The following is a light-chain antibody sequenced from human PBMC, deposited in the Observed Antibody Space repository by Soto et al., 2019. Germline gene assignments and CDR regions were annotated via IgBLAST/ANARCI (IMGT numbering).Light chain of an antibody. CDR2: EVT. Sequence: QLVLTQPPSASGSLGQSVTISCTGTSSDVGGYNYVSWHQQHPGKAPKVMIYEVTKRPPGVPDRFSGSKSGNTASLTVSGLQAEDEADYYCSSFAGGGNPVLLGGGTKLTVL. CDR1: SSDVGGYNY. J-gene: IGLJ2*01. CDR3: SSFAGGGNPVL. V-gene: IGLV2-8*01.